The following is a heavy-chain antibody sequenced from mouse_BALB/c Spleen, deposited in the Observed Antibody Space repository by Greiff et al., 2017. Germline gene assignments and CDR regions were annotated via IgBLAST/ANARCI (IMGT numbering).Heavy chain of an antibody. D-gene: IGHD1-1*01. CDR1: GYSITSDYA. Sequence: DVQLQESGPGLVKPSQSLSLTCTVTGYSITSDYAWNWIRQFPGNKLEWMGYISYSGGTSYNPSLKSRISITRDTSKNQFFLQLNSVTTEDTATYYCARGYGTLDYWGQGTTLTVSS. CDR3: ARGYGTLDY. J-gene: IGHJ2*01. V-gene: IGHV3-2*02. CDR2: ISYSGGT.